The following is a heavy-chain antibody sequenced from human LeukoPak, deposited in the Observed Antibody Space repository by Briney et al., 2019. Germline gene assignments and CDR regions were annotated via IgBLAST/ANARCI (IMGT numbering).Heavy chain of an antibody. CDR3: ARANFLYCSSSTCLFDY. Sequence: ASVKVSCKASGYTFTDYYMHWVRQAPGQGFEWMGWINPNDGDTNYQGRVTMTRDTSISTAYMEVSRLRSDDTAVYYCARANFLYCSSSTCLFDYWGQGTLVTVSS. CDR1: GYTFTDYY. V-gene: IGHV1-2*02. CDR2: INPNDGDT. J-gene: IGHJ4*02. D-gene: IGHD2-2*01.